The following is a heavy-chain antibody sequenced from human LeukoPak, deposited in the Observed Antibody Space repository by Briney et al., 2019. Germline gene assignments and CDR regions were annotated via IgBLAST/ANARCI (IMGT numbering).Heavy chain of an antibody. CDR3: ASVGWGVFDY. D-gene: IGHD3-10*01. CDR1: GGSISSSSYY. V-gene: IGHV4-39*01. Sequence: PSETLYLTCTVSGGSISSSSYYWGWIRQPPGKGLEWIGSIYYSGSTYYNPSLKSRVTISVDTSKNQFSLKLSSVTAADTAVYYCASVGWGVFDYWGQGTLVTVSS. J-gene: IGHJ4*02. CDR2: IYYSGST.